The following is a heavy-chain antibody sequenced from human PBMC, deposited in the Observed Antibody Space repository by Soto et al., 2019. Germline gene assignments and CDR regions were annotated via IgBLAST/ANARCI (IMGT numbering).Heavy chain of an antibody. CDR2: SRNKPDSYTT. CDR1: GFTFSDHY. CDR3: ARLKTDYSDAFDI. D-gene: IGHD4-4*01. V-gene: IGHV3-72*01. J-gene: IGHJ3*02. Sequence: EVQLVESGGGLVQPGGSLRLSCAASGFTFSDHYMDWVRQAPGKGLEWVGRSRNKPDSYTTEYAASVKGRFTISRDXXKNSLYLQMNRLKTEDTAVYYCARLKTDYSDAFDIWGQGTMVTVSS.